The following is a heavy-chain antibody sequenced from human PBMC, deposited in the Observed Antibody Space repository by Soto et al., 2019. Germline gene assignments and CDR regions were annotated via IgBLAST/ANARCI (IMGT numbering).Heavy chain of an antibody. CDR3: ARHLVGRRWYFDL. D-gene: IGHD1-26*01. CDR1: GGSISSSSYY. V-gene: IGHV4-39*01. Sequence: SQTLSLTCTVSGGSISSSSYYWGWIRQPPGKGLEWIGSIYYSGSTYYNPSLKSRVTISVDTSKNQFSLKLSSVTAADTAVYYCARHLVGRRWYFDLWGRGTLVTVSS. J-gene: IGHJ2*01. CDR2: IYYSGST.